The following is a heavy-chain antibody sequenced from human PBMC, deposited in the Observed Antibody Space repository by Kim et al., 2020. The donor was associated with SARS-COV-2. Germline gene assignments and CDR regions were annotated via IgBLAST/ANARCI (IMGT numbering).Heavy chain of an antibody. CDR3: VKDLGSSNSNSFDY. V-gene: IGHV3-64D*06. Sequence: ADSVKGRFTISRDNSKNTLYLQMSSLRAEDTAVYYCVKDLGSSNSNSFDYWGQGTLVTVSS. J-gene: IGHJ4*02. D-gene: IGHD2-15*01.